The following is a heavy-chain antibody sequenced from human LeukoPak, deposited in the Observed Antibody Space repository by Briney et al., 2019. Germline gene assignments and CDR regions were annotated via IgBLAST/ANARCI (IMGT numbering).Heavy chain of an antibody. Sequence: ASLKVSCKASGYTFTSYGISWVRQAPAQGLEGMGWISAYNGNTNYAQKLQRRVTMTTDTSTSTAYMELRSLRSDDTAVYYCAVYSASYNDAFDIWVQGTMVSVSS. V-gene: IGHV1-18*01. J-gene: IGHJ3*02. CDR3: AVYSASYNDAFDI. CDR2: ISAYNGNT. CDR1: GYTFTSYG. D-gene: IGHD1-26*01.